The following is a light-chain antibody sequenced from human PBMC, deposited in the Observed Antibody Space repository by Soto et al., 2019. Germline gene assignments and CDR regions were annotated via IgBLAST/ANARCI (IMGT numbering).Light chain of an antibody. J-gene: IGKJ2*01. CDR1: QSISTW. CDR2: KAS. CDR3: LQYKGYPHT. V-gene: IGKV1-5*03. Sequence: DIPMTQSPSTLSASVGDRVTITCRASQSISTWLAWYQQKPGKAPKLLIYKASSLRNGVPSRFSGSGSGTEFTLTICSLQPDDFASYYCLQYKGYPHTLGQRTKLEIK.